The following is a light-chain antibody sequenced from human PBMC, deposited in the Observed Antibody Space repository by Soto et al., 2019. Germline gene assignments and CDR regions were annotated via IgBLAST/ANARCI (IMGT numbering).Light chain of an antibody. CDR2: AAS. CDR1: QGISVF. V-gene: IGKV1-17*01. J-gene: IGKJ3*01. Sequence: DIQMTQSPSSLSASVGDRVTITCRASQGISVFLAWFQQKPGKAPKRLIYAASSLESGVPSRFSGSGSGTEFTPAIRSLQAEDFATYDCLQHNTFPFTDGPGTKVDIK. CDR3: LQHNTFPFT.